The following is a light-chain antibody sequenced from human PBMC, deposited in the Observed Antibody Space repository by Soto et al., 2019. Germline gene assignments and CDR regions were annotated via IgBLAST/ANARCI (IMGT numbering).Light chain of an antibody. CDR1: QSVSSNY. V-gene: IGKV3-20*01. CDR2: GVS. Sequence: EIVLTQSPGTLSLSPGERATLSCRASQSVSSNYFAWYQQKPGQAPRLLIYGVSSRATGIPDRFSGSRSGTDFTLTISRLEPEDFAVYYCEQYGSSPRTFGQGTKVEIK. CDR3: EQYGSSPRT. J-gene: IGKJ1*01.